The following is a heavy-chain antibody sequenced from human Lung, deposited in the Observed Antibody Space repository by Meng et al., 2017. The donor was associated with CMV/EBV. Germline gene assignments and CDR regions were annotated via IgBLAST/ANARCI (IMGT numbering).Heavy chain of an antibody. CDR1: GFTLSNYA. Sequence: GEXXKISCAASGFTLSNYAMSWVRQAPGKGLEWVSVIYSGDSSTHYADSVKGRFTISRDNSKNTLYLQMNSLRAEDTAVYYCAKDHMLSYFDYWGQGNL. J-gene: IGHJ4*02. V-gene: IGHV3-23*03. D-gene: IGHD2-8*01. CDR3: AKDHMLSYFDY. CDR2: IYSGDSST.